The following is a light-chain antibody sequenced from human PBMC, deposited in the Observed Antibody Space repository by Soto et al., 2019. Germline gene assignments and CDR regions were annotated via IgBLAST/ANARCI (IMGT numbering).Light chain of an antibody. J-gene: IGKJ2*01. V-gene: IGKV3-20*01. CDR2: GTS. CDR1: KSVSSSY. Sequence: EIVLTQSPGTLSLSPGEWATLSCRTSKSVSSSYLAWYQQKPGQAPRLLIYGTSTRATGVPDRFSGSGSRTDFTLTISRLEAEDFAVYYCQQYYGSPYTFGQGTKLEIK. CDR3: QQYYGSPYT.